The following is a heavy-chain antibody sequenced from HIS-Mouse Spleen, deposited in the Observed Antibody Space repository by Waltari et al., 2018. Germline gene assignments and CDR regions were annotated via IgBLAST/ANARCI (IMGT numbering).Heavy chain of an antibody. J-gene: IGHJ2*01. CDR1: GFTSGDYY. Sequence: QLQLVESGGGWVKPGGSLRLSCAASGFTSGDYYMSWIRQAPGKGLGWVSYISSSGSTIYYADSVKGRFTISRDNAKNSLYLQMNSLRAEDTAVYYCARVVPFRRFDLWGRGTLVTVSS. D-gene: IGHD6-6*01. CDR2: ISSSGSTI. CDR3: ARVVPFRRFDL. V-gene: IGHV3-11*01.